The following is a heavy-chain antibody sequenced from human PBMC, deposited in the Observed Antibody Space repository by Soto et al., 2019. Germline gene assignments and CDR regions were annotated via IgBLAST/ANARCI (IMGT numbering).Heavy chain of an antibody. CDR2: IDPSDSYT. CDR1: GYSFTSYW. D-gene: IGHD3-22*01. CDR3: PRNRTYYYDSGGSRPPPRRDNFDD. J-gene: IGHJ2*01. Sequence: GESLKISCKGSGYSFTSYWISWVRQMPGKGLEWMGRIDPSDSYTNYSPSFQGHVTISAAKSISTAYLQWSSLKASDTAMYYCPRNRTYYYDSGGSRPPPRRDNFDDWSRGT. V-gene: IGHV5-10-1*01.